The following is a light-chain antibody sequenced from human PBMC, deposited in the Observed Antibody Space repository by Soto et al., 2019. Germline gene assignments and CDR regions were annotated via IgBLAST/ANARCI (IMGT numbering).Light chain of an antibody. J-gene: IGKJ1*01. CDR3: QQYGSSPQWT. V-gene: IGKV3-20*01. Sequence: EIVLTQSPGTLSLSPGERATLSCRASQSVSSSYLAWYQQKPGQAPRLLIYGASSRATGIPDRFSGSGSGTDFPLTISRLEPEDFAVYYCQQYGSSPQWTFGQGTNVEIK. CDR1: QSVSSSY. CDR2: GAS.